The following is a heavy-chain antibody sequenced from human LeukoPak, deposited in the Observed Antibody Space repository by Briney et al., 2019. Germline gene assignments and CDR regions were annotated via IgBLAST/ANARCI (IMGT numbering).Heavy chain of an antibody. CDR1: GGSISSGDYY. Sequence: PSETLSLTCTVSGGSISSGDYYWSWIRQHPGKGLEWIGYIYYSGSTYYNPSLKSRITISVDTSKNQFSLKLSSVTAADTAVYYCARDSSYYYGSSGHIWGQGTMVTVSS. D-gene: IGHD3-22*01. CDR2: IYYSGST. J-gene: IGHJ3*02. CDR3: ARDSSYYYGSSGHI. V-gene: IGHV4-31*03.